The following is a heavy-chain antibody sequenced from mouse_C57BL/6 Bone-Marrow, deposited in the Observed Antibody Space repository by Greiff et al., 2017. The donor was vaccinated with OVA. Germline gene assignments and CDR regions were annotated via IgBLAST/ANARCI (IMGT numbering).Heavy chain of an antibody. CDR2: INPSNGGT. CDR3: ARYGITTVVANQAWFAY. V-gene: IGHV1-53*01. D-gene: IGHD1-1*01. CDR1: GYTFTSYW. J-gene: IGHJ3*01. Sequence: QVQLQQPGTELVKPGASVKLSCKASGYTFTSYWMHWVKQRPGQGLEWIGNINPSNGGTNYNEKFKSKATLTVDKSSSTAYMQLSSLTSEESAVYYCARYGITTVVANQAWFAYWGQGTLVTVSA.